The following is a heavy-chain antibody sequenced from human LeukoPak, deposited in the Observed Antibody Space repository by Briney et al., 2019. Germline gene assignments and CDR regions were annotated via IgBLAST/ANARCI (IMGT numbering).Heavy chain of an antibody. CDR2: IKQDGSEK. D-gene: IGHD3-10*01. CDR3: AGRQVRGISD. J-gene: IGHJ4*02. V-gene: IGHV3-7*01. Sequence: GGSLRLSRAASGFTFSSYYMSWVHQAPGKGLEWVANIKQDGSEKYYVDSVKGRFTISRDNAKNSLYLQMNSLRAEDTAVYYCAGRQVRGISDWGQGTLVTVSS. CDR1: GFTFSSYY.